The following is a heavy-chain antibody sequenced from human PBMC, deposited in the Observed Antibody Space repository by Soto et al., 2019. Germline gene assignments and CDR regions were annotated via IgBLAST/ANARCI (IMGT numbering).Heavy chain of an antibody. CDR3: GKFSDIEVPGMGDWFDP. V-gene: IGHV3-30*18. Sequence: QVQLEESGGGVVQPGRSLRLSCKASGFTFTSYGMHWVRQAPGKGLEWVALISYDGSDKLYADSVEGRFTISRDNSKNTVYLQMNSLEDTAMYHCGKFSDIEVPGMGDWFDPWGQGTLVTVTS. J-gene: IGHJ5*02. D-gene: IGHD6-19*01. CDR1: GFTFTSYG. CDR2: ISYDGSDK.